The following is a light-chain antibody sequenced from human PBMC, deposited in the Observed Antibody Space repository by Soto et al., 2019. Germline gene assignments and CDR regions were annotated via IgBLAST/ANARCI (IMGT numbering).Light chain of an antibody. Sequence: DIVMTPSPATLSVAPGERVTFSCRASQGVSRKLAWYQHKPGQAPRLLISGASTGATGIPARFSGSGSGNEFTLTISSLQSEDCAIYYCQQYHTWPITFGGGTKVEIK. CDR2: GAS. CDR3: QQYHTWPIT. CDR1: QGVSRK. J-gene: IGKJ4*01. V-gene: IGKV3-15*01.